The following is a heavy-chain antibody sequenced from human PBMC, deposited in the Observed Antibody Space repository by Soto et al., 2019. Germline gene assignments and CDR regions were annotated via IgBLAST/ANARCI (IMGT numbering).Heavy chain of an antibody. CDR1: GFTFSSYG. J-gene: IGHJ4*02. CDR3: ASLWYYYGSGPPTDY. V-gene: IGHV3-33*01. CDR2: IWYDGSNK. D-gene: IGHD3-10*01. Sequence: GGSLRLSCAASGFTFSSYGMHGVRQAPGKGLEWVAVIWYDGSNKYYADSVKGRFTISRDNSKNTLYLQMNSLRAEDTAVYYCASLWYYYGSGPPTDYWGQGTLVTVSS.